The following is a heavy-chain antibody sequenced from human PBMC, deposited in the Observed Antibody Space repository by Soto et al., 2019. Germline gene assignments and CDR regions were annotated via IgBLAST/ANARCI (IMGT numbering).Heavy chain of an antibody. V-gene: IGHV1-46*01. J-gene: IGHJ2*01. CDR3: ARDHRRGGFDL. CDR1: GYTFTSYY. D-gene: IGHD3-16*01. Sequence: QVQLVQSGAEVKKPGASVKVSCKASGYTFTSYYMHWVRRAPGQGLEWMGIINPSGGSTRYAQQFQGRVTRTRDTSTTTVYMELSSLRSEDTAVYYCARDHRRGGFDLWGRGTLVTVSS. CDR2: INPSGGST.